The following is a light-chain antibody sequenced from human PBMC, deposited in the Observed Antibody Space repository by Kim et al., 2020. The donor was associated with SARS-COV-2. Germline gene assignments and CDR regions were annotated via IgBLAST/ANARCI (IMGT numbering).Light chain of an antibody. CDR2: AAS. J-gene: IGKJ2*01. V-gene: IGKV3-20*01. Sequence: EVVLTQSPGTLSLSPGERATLSCRTSQIVNSAYIAWYQQRLGQAPRLLIYAASRRATGVPDRFSGSGSGTDFTLTISRLEPEDFTVYYCQQYGASVYTFGQGTKLEIK. CDR1: QIVNSAY. CDR3: QQYGASVYT.